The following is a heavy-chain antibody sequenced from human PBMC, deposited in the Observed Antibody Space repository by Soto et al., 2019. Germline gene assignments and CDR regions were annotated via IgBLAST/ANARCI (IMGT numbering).Heavy chain of an antibody. CDR1: GFTFSIYS. CDR2: INTDSNYI. CDR3: ARNVPGASSPFGY. Sequence: EVQLVASGGGLVKPGESLRLSCAPSGFTFSIYSMNWVRQAPGKGLEWVSSINTDSNYIYYADSVKGRFTISRDNAKYSLFLQMNSLRAEDTAVYYCARNVPGASSPFGYWGQGTLVTVSS. V-gene: IGHV3-21*01. D-gene: IGHD3-16*01. J-gene: IGHJ4*02.